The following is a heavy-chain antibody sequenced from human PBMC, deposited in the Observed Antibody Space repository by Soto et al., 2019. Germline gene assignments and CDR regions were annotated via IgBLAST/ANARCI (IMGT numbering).Heavy chain of an antibody. V-gene: IGHV1-69*13. J-gene: IGHJ6*02. Sequence: GASVKVSCQASGCTFSSYAISWVRQAPGQGLEWMGGIIPIFGTANYAQKFQGRVTITADESTSTAYMELSSLRSEDTAVYYCARDRTMIVVALSYYYYGMDVWGQGTTVTVSS. CDR3: ARDRTMIVVALSYYYYGMDV. CDR2: IIPIFGTA. D-gene: IGHD3-22*01. CDR1: GCTFSSYA.